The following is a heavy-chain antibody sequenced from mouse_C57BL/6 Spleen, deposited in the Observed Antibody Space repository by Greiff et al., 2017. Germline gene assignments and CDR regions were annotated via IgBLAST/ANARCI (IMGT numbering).Heavy chain of an antibody. D-gene: IGHD1-1*01. V-gene: IGHV1-4*01. CDR3: ARDPTTVVATYYAMDY. J-gene: IGHJ4*01. Sequence: QVQLQQSGAELARPGASVKMSCKASGYTFTSYTMHWVKQRPGQGLEWIGYINPSSGYTKYNQKFKDKATLTADKSSSTAYMQLSSLTSEDSAVYYCARDPTTVVATYYAMDYWGQGTSGTVSS. CDR2: INPSSGYT. CDR1: GYTFTSYT.